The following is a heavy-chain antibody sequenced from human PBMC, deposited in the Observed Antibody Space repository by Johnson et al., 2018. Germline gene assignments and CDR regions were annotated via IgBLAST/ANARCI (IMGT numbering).Heavy chain of an antibody. D-gene: IGHD6-19*01. Sequence: VQLVESGGALVQPGRSXRLSCAASGFIFDDYAMHWVWQAPGKGLEWVSGISWNSDSTGYADSVKGRFTISRDNAKNPLYLQMNRLRTEDTALYYCAKHTSGWYDYWGQGTLVTVSS. V-gene: IGHV3-9*01. CDR2: ISWNSDST. J-gene: IGHJ4*02. CDR3: AKHTSGWYDY. CDR1: GFIFDDYA.